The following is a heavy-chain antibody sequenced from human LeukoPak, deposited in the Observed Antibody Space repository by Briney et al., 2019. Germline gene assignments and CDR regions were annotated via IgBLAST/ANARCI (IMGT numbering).Heavy chain of an antibody. D-gene: IGHD2-2*03. CDR2: ISSSSSYI. V-gene: IGHV3-21*01. CDR3: ARRGDGYCSSTSCYEGCYFDY. Sequence: GGSLRLSCAASGFTFSSYSMNWVRQARGKGLEWVSSISSSSSYIYYADSVKGRFTISRGNAKNSLYLQMNSLRAEDTAVYYCARRGDGYCSSTSCYEGCYFDYWGQGTLVTVSS. J-gene: IGHJ4*02. CDR1: GFTFSSYS.